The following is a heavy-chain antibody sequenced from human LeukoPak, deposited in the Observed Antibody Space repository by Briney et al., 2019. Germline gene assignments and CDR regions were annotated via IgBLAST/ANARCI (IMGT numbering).Heavy chain of an antibody. Sequence: LSGGSLRLSCAASGFTFDDFAMHWVRQAPGKGLEWVSGINWNSGSIGYAASVKGRFTISRDNAKNSLYLQMHDLRPEDTALYYCAKDRSSGFRAFDIWGQGSVVTVSS. CDR2: INWNSGSI. CDR1: GFTFDDFA. CDR3: AKDRSSGFRAFDI. J-gene: IGHJ3*02. D-gene: IGHD3-22*01. V-gene: IGHV3-9*01.